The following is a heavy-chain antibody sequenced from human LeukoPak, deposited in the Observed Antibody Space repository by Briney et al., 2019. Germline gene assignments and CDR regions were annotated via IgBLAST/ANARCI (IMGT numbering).Heavy chain of an antibody. CDR3: ASRYCSGGSFYSPFDY. D-gene: IGHD2-15*01. V-gene: IGHV4-34*01. CDR1: GGSFSGYY. CDR2: INHSGST. Sequence: PSETLSLTCAVYGGSFSGYYWSWIRQPPGKGLEWIGEINHSGSTNYNPSLKSRVTISVDTSKNQFSLKLSSLSASDTAVYYCASRYCSGGSFYSPFDYWGQGTLGTVSS. J-gene: IGHJ4*02.